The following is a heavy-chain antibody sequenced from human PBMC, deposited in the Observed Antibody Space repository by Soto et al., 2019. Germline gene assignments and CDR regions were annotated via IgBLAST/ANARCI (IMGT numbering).Heavy chain of an antibody. J-gene: IGHJ4*02. D-gene: IGHD3-16*01. Sequence: SGPTLVNPTHTLTLTCTFSGFSLSTSGVGVGWIRQPPGKALEWLALIYWDDDKHYSPSLKSRLTITKDTSKNQVVLTMTNMDTVDSASYYCTQRGMRVEGALDYWGKGTL. CDR2: IYWDDDK. CDR1: GFSLSTSGVG. CDR3: TQRGMRVEGALDY. V-gene: IGHV2-5*02.